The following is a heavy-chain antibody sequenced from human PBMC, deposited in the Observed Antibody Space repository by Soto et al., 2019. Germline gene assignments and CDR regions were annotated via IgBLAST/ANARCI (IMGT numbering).Heavy chain of an antibody. CDR2: IIPIFGTA. Sequence: ASVKVSCKASGGTFSSYAISWVRQAPGQGLEWMGGIIPIFGTANYAQKFQGRVTITADESTSTAYMELSSLRSEDTAVYYCARLEKAYCGGDCYSYYFDYWGQGTLVTVSS. J-gene: IGHJ4*02. V-gene: IGHV1-69*13. CDR1: GGTFSSYA. CDR3: ARLEKAYCGGDCYSYYFDY. D-gene: IGHD2-21*02.